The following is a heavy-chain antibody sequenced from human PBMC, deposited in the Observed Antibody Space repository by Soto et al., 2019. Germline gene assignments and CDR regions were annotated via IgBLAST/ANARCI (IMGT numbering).Heavy chain of an antibody. V-gene: IGHV3-30*18. Sequence: GGSLRLSCAASGFTLSSYAMHWVRQAPGKGLEWVAVISYDGSSKYYADSVKGRFTISRDNSKNTLYLQMNSLRAEDTDVYYCAKDHKRGGYSYGSTDYWGQGTLVTLSS. CDR3: AKDHKRGGYSYGSTDY. J-gene: IGHJ4*02. D-gene: IGHD5-18*01. CDR2: ISYDGSSK. CDR1: GFTLSSYA.